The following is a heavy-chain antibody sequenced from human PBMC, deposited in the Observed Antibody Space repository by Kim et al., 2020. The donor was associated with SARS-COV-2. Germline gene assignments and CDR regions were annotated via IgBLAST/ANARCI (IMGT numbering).Heavy chain of an antibody. D-gene: IGHD3-22*01. V-gene: IGHV4-4*07. CDR2: IYTSGST. CDR1: GGSISSYY. J-gene: IGHJ5*02. Sequence: SETLSLTCTVSGGSISSYYWSWIRQPAGKGLEWIGRIYTSGSTNYNPSLKSRVTMSVDTSKNQFSLKLSSVTAADTAVYYCARENRRRYYYDSSGYSNWFDPWGQGTLVTVSS. CDR3: ARENRRRYYYDSSGYSNWFDP.